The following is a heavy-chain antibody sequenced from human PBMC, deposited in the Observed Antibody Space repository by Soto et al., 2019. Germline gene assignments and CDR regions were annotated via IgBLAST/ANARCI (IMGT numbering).Heavy chain of an antibody. J-gene: IGHJ6*02. CDR2: INPNSGGT. CDR1: GYTFTGYY. V-gene: IGHV1-2*04. Sequence: VASVKVSCKASGYTFTGYYMHWVRQAPGQGLEWMGWINPNSGGTNYAQKFQGWVTMTRDTSISTAYMELSRLRSDDTAVYYCARESCSGGSCYYGMDVWGQGTTVTVSS. D-gene: IGHD2-15*01. CDR3: ARESCSGGSCYYGMDV.